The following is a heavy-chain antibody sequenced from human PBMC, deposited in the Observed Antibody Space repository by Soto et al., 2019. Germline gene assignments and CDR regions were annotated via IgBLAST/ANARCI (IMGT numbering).Heavy chain of an antibody. CDR1: GLTFGSYG. D-gene: IGHD2-2*01. Sequence: GGSLRLSCAESGLTFGSYGMHWIGQAPGKGLEWEAVIWYDGSIKYYADSVKGRFTISRDSSKNTLYLQMNSLRAEHTAVYYCASALGTSKEYHYYYYMDVWSKGTTLTISS. V-gene: IGHV3-33*01. CDR3: ASALGTSKEYHYYYYMDV. J-gene: IGHJ6*03. CDR2: IWYDGSIK.